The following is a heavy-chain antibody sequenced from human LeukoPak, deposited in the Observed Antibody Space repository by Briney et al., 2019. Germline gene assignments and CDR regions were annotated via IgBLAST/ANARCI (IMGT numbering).Heavy chain of an antibody. CDR2: IWYDGSIK. D-gene: IGHD3-10*01. Sequence: PGRSLGLSCAASGFTFSTYGMHWVRQAPGKGLEWVAVIWYDGSIKYYADSVKDRFTISRDNSKNTLYLQMNSLRAEDTGVYYCARAVGPYDYWGQGTLVTVSS. CDR1: GFTFSTYG. CDR3: ARAVGPYDY. J-gene: IGHJ4*02. V-gene: IGHV3-33*01.